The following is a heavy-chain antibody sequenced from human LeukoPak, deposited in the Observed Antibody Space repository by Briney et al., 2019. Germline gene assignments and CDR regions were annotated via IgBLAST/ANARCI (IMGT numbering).Heavy chain of an antibody. CDR3: ARDRGSQDY. V-gene: IGHV3-7*05. Sequence: GGSLRLSCAASGFTFSTFWMSWVRQAPGKGLEWVANIKQDGSEKYYVDSVKGRFTISRDNAKDSLYLQMNSLRAEDTAVYYCARDRGSQDYWGQGTLVTVSS. J-gene: IGHJ4*02. CDR1: GFTFSTFW. D-gene: IGHD3-10*01. CDR2: IKQDGSEK.